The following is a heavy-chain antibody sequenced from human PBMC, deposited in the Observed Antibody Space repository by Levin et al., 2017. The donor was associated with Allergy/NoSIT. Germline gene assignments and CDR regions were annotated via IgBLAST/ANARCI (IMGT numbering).Heavy chain of an antibody. Sequence: GGSLRLSCAASGFTFDDYAMHWVRQAPGKGLEWVSGISWNSGSIGYADSVKGRFTISRDNAKNSLYLQMNSLRAEDTALYYCAKDIKRASYYYYGMDVWGQGTTVTVSS. CDR3: AKDIKRASYYYYGMDV. CDR2: ISWNSGSI. J-gene: IGHJ6*02. D-gene: IGHD6-25*01. CDR1: GFTFDDYA. V-gene: IGHV3-9*01.